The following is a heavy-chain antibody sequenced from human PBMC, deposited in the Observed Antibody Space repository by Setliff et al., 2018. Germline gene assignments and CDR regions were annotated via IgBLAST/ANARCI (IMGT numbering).Heavy chain of an antibody. CDR2: IYWDDDK. CDR3: AHRKIWGNAFDI. J-gene: IGHJ3*02. V-gene: IGHV2-5*02. Sequence: TLSLTCSVSDDSFYSDYYFWGWIRQPPGKAPECLGIIYWDDDKRYSPSLKGRVTISKDTSKNQVVLTMTNMDPVDTATYYCAHRKIWGNAFDIWGQGTMVTVSS. D-gene: IGHD3-16*01. CDR1: DDSFYSDYYF.